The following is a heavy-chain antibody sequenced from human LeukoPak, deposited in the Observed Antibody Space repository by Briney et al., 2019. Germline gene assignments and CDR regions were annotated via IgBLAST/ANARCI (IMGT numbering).Heavy chain of an antibody. Sequence: SETLSLTCTVSGGSISSSSYYWGWIRQPPGKGLEWIGSIYYSGSTYYNPSLKSRVTISVDTSKNQFSLKLSSVTAADTAVYYCNYYDSSGYYFDAFDIWGQGTMVTVSS. CDR1: GGSISSSSYY. CDR3: NYYDSSGYYFDAFDI. V-gene: IGHV4-39*01. J-gene: IGHJ3*02. CDR2: IYYSGST. D-gene: IGHD3-22*01.